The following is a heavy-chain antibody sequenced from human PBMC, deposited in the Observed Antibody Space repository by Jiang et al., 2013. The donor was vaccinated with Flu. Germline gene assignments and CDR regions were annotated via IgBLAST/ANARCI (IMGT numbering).Heavy chain of an antibody. J-gene: IGHJ4*02. CDR2: INQGGGEV. CDR3: ARDPGRRFDY. V-gene: IGHV3-7*01. Sequence: GLVQPGGSLTLSCEVSGFTFSTYWMTWVRRAPGKGLEWVASINQGGGEVHYVDSVKGRFTISRDDAKNSLFLQMSTLRTEDTAVYYCARDPGRRFDYWGQGTLVTVSS. CDR1: GFTFSTYW.